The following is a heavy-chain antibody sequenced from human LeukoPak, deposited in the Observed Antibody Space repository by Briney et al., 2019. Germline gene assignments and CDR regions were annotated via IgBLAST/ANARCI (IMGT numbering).Heavy chain of an antibody. D-gene: IGHD3-10*01. CDR3: ASGSGSYYNLYYFDY. V-gene: IGHV3-23*01. CDR2: ISPSGDIT. J-gene: IGHJ4*02. Sequence: PGGTLRLSCAASGFIFSSHGMNWVRQAPGKGLEWVSGISPSGDITYYADSVKGRFTISRDNSKNTLYLQMNSLRAEDTAVYYCASGSGSYYNLYYFDYWGQGTLVTVSS. CDR1: GFIFSSHG.